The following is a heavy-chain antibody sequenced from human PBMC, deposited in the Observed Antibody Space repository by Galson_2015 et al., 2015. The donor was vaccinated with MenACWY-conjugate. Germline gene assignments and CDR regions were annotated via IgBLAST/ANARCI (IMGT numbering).Heavy chain of an antibody. CDR2: IYPVIGLA. CDR1: GDTFSNYG. J-gene: IGHJ5*02. CDR3: AREGTYTSGFPNALDL. Sequence: SVKVSCKASGDTFSNYGVTWVRQAPGQGLEWVGRIYPVIGLANSAQKFKGRVSITADNTATTGFMELSSLRPDDTAIYYCAREGTYTSGFPNALDLWGQGTLVTVSS. D-gene: IGHD3-22*01. V-gene: IGHV1-69*04.